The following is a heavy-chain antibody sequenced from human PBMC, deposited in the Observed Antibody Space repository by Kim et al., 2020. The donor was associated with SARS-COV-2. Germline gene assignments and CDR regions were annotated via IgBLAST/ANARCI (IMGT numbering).Heavy chain of an antibody. CDR2: IIPIFGTA. Sequence: SVKVSCKASGGTFSSYAISWVRQAPGQGLEWMGGIIPIFGTANYAQKFQGRVTITADESTSTAYMELSSLRSEDTAVYYCARAGIVWGYDFAVPIQGYYYGMDVWGQGTTVTVSS. CDR3: ARAGIVWGYDFAVPIQGYYYGMDV. D-gene: IGHD5-12*01. J-gene: IGHJ6*02. CDR1: GGTFSSYA. V-gene: IGHV1-69*13.